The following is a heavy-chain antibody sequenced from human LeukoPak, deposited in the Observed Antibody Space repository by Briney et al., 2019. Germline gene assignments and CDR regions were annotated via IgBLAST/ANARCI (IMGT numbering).Heavy chain of an antibody. CDR2: IYTSGST. CDR1: GGSFSGYY. V-gene: IGHV4-59*10. Sequence: SETLSLTCAVYGGSFSGYYWSWIRQPAGKGLEWIGRIYTSGSTNYNPSLKSRVTMSVDTPKNQFSLKLSSVTAADTAVYYCASSQLLWFGGNWFDPWGQGTLVTVSS. J-gene: IGHJ5*02. CDR3: ASSQLLWFGGNWFDP. D-gene: IGHD3-10*01.